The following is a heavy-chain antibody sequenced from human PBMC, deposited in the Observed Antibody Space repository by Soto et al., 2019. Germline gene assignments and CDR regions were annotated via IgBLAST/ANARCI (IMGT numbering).Heavy chain of an antibody. Sequence: ASVKVSCKASGYTFNIYGISWVRQAPGQGLEWMGWISPYNDNKKYAQNFQGRVTMTTDTFTSTAYMELRSLGSDDTAVYYCARELSALGTIDFWGQGTLVTVSS. J-gene: IGHJ4*02. CDR2: ISPYNDNK. CDR3: ARELSALGTIDF. D-gene: IGHD1-7*01. V-gene: IGHV1-18*01. CDR1: GYTFNIYG.